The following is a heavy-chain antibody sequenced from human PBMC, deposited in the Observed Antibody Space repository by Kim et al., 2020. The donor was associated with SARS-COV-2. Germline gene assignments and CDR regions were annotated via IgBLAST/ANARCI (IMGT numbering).Heavy chain of an antibody. CDR3: VTDKNWGFDN. J-gene: IGHJ4*02. D-gene: IGHD7-27*01. V-gene: IGHV3-48*02. Sequence: LSLTCVASGFTFNTYTMNWVRQAPGKGLEWVSYISASTISYADSVKGRFTISRDSAKNSLYLQMNSLRDDDTAVYYCVTDKNWGFDNWGQGALVTVS. CDR2: ISASTI. CDR1: GFTFNTYT.